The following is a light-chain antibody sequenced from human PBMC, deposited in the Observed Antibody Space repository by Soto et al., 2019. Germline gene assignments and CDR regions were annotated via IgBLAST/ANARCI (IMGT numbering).Light chain of an antibody. Sequence: QSVLTQPPSVSGAPGQTITMSCTGSGSNVGASYDVHWYQVLPGAGPRLLIYKNNNRPSGVPDRFSGSKSGTSASLAISGLQSEDEGDYYCATWDDSLNGPVFGGGTKLTVL. V-gene: IGLV1-40*01. CDR1: GSNVGASYD. J-gene: IGLJ3*02. CDR3: ATWDDSLNGPV. CDR2: KNN.